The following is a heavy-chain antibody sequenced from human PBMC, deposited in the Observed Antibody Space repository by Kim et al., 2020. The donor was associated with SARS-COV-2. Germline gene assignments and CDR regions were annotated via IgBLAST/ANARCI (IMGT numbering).Heavy chain of an antibody. CDR3: AREDGDAFDI. CDR2: NT. Sequence: NTNCAQKLQGRVTMTTDTSTSTGYMELRSLRSDDTAVYYCAREDGDAFDIWGQGTMVTVSS. J-gene: IGHJ3*02. V-gene: IGHV1-18*01.